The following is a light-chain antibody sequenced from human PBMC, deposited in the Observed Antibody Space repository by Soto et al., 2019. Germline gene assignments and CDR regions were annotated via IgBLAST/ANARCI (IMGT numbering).Light chain of an antibody. Sequence: AIQMTQSPSSLSASVGDRVTITCRASQDIRIDLGWYQQKPGKAPKLLIYDASNLQSGVPSRFSGSGSGTDFTLTISSLQPEDFATYYCLHDYNYPYTFGQGTKLEIK. CDR2: DAS. V-gene: IGKV1-6*01. CDR3: LHDYNYPYT. CDR1: QDIRID. J-gene: IGKJ2*01.